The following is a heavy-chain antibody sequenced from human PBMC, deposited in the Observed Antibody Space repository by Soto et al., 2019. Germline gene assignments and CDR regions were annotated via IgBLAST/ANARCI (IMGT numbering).Heavy chain of an antibody. CDR3: AKDRGVDCPDNSCYFGADY. Sequence: VQLVESGGTVVQPGGSLRLSCVGSGFTFSSYGMHWVRQAPGKGLECVAVISDTGSSHYYAASVEGRFTISRENSKNTLSLHMDRLRVEDTAVYYCAKDRGVDCPDNSCYFGADYWGQGTPVTVSS. D-gene: IGHD2-2*01. V-gene: IGHV3-30*18. CDR2: ISDTGSSH. CDR1: GFTFSSYG. J-gene: IGHJ4*02.